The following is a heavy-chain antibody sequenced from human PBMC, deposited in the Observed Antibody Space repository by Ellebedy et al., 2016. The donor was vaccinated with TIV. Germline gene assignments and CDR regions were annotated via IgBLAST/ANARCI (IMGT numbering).Heavy chain of an antibody. J-gene: IGHJ3*01. Sequence: ASVKVSCKSSGHTFTRSPINWVRQAPGQRPELMGWINTHTARPTYAQGFTGRFVFSLDTSVTTAYLEIRSLEAGDTGVYYCVRDEFGDYGKSGPFDLWGQGTMITVSS. V-gene: IGHV7-4-1*01. D-gene: IGHD4-17*01. CDR3: VRDEFGDYGKSGPFDL. CDR1: GHTFTRSP. CDR2: INTHTARP.